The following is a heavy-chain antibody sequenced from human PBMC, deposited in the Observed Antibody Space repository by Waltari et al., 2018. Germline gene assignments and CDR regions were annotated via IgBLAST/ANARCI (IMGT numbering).Heavy chain of an antibody. D-gene: IGHD3-3*01. CDR1: GFTFSAYR. CDR3: AIQISGVVF. Sequence: EVQLVESGGGLVQPGGSLRLSCAASGFTFSAYRMHWVRQAPGKGLGWGSRSNADGRARLYADSVKGRFTMSRDNAKDTLYLQMNSLRGEDTAVYYCAIQISGVVFWGQGTLVTVSS. V-gene: IGHV3-74*01. J-gene: IGHJ4*02. CDR2: SNADGRAR.